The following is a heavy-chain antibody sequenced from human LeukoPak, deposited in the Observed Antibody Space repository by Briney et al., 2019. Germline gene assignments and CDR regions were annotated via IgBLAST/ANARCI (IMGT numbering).Heavy chain of an antibody. Sequence: GGSLRLSCAASGFTFSSYGMHWVRQAPGKGLEWVGVISYDGSNKYYADSVKGRFTISRDNSKNTLYLQMNSLRAEDTAVYYCAKRAPKEYYPMFDPWGQGTLVTVSS. D-gene: IGHD3-10*01. V-gene: IGHV3-30*18. J-gene: IGHJ5*02. CDR3: AKRAPKEYYPMFDP. CDR2: ISYDGSNK. CDR1: GFTFSSYG.